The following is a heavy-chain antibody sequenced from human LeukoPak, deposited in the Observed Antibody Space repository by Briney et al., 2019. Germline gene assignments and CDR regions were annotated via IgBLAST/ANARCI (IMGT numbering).Heavy chain of an antibody. CDR2: INHSGST. D-gene: IGHD3-10*01. J-gene: IGHJ4*02. Sequence: SETLSLTCAVYGGSFSGYYWSWIRQPPGKGLEWIGEINHSGSTNYNPSLKSRVTISVDTSKNQFSLKLSSVTAADTAVYYCARRFRGDRRFDYWGQGTLVTVSS. CDR1: GGSFSGYY. CDR3: ARRFRGDRRFDY. V-gene: IGHV4-34*01.